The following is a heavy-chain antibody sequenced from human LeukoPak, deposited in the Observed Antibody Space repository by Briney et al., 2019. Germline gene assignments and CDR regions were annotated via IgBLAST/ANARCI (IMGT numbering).Heavy chain of an antibody. D-gene: IGHD6-13*01. Sequence: GGSLRLSCAASGFTFSSYAMSWVRQAPGKGLEWVSAISGSGGSTYYADSVKGRFTISRDNSKNTLYLQMNSLRAEDTAVYYCAKDLLVAAADSGAFDIWGQGTMVTVSS. CDR2: ISGSGGST. J-gene: IGHJ3*02. V-gene: IGHV3-23*01. CDR1: GFTFSSYA. CDR3: AKDLLVAAADSGAFDI.